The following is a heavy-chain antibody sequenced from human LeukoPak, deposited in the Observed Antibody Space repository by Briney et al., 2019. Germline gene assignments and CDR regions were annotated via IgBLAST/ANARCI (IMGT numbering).Heavy chain of an antibody. Sequence: SETLSLTCIVSGYSISSGYYWGWIRQPPGKGLEWIGNIHHSGSTYYNPSLKSRVTISVDTSKNQLSLKLSSVTAADTAVYYCARVPTAVAGGGFDYWGQGTLVTVSS. D-gene: IGHD6-19*01. CDR2: IHHSGST. CDR3: ARVPTAVAGGGFDY. CDR1: GYSISSGYY. J-gene: IGHJ4*02. V-gene: IGHV4-38-2*02.